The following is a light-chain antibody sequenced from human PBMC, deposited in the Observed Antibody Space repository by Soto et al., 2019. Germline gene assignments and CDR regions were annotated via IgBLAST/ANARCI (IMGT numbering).Light chain of an antibody. Sequence: EIVLTQSPVTLSLSPGERATLSCRASQSVSRYLAWYQQKPGQPPRLLIYDASKRATGVPARFSGSGSGTEFTLTISRLEPEDFAGYYCQQRSDWPLTFGGGTDVEI. J-gene: IGKJ4*01. V-gene: IGKV3-11*01. CDR3: QQRSDWPLT. CDR2: DAS. CDR1: QSVSRY.